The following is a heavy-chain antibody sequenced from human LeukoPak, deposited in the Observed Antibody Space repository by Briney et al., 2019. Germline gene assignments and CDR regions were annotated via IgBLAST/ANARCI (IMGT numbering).Heavy chain of an antibody. Sequence: TPGGSLRLSCAVSGFTFSNAWMSWVRQAPGKGLEWVGRIKSKTDGGTIDYAAPVKGRFTISRDDSKNTLYLQMNSLKTEDTAVYYCTTGVTMVRGAGDWGQGTLVTASS. D-gene: IGHD3-10*01. V-gene: IGHV3-15*01. CDR3: TTGVTMVRGAGD. CDR1: GFTFSNAW. CDR2: IKSKTDGGTI. J-gene: IGHJ4*02.